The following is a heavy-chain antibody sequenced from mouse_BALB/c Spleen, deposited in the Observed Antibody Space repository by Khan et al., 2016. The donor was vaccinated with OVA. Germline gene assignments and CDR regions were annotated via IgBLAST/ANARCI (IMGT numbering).Heavy chain of an antibody. D-gene: IGHD2-14*01. CDR1: GFSLTTYG. CDR3: ARNSYMYDFTY. Sequence: VELVESGPGLVRPSQTLSITCTVSGFSLTTYGVHWVRQSPGRGLEWLGVIRSGGKTDYNAAFISRLSITKDNSQSQVFVKMNSLQADDTAMYYCARNSYMYDFTYWGQGTLVTVSA. CDR2: IRSGGKT. V-gene: IGHV2-2*01. J-gene: IGHJ3*01.